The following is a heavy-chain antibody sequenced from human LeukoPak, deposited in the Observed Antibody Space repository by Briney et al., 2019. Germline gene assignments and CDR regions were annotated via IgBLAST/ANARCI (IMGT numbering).Heavy chain of an antibody. Sequence: ASVKVSCKASGYTFTVYYMHWVRQAPGQGLEWMGWINPNSGGTNYAQKFRGGVTITRDTSISTAYMELSRLRSDDTAVYYCARVIGGLLWFGEQDYYFDYWGQGTLVTVSS. CDR3: ARVIGGLLWFGEQDYYFDY. J-gene: IGHJ4*02. CDR2: INPNSGGT. V-gene: IGHV1-2*02. CDR1: GYTFTVYY. D-gene: IGHD3-10*01.